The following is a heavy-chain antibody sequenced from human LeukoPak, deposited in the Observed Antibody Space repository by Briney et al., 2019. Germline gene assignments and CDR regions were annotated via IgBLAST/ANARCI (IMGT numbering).Heavy chain of an antibody. V-gene: IGHV3-21*04. Sequence: PGGSLRLSCAASGFTFSSYSMNWVRQAPGKGLEWVSFISSSSYIYYADSVKGRFTISRDNAKNSLYLQMNSLRAEDTAVYYCAREGGNYDSSGYYGPNEHWGQGTLVTVSS. CDR2: ISSSSYI. D-gene: IGHD3-22*01. CDR1: GFTFSSYS. CDR3: AREGGNYDSSGYYGPNEH. J-gene: IGHJ1*01.